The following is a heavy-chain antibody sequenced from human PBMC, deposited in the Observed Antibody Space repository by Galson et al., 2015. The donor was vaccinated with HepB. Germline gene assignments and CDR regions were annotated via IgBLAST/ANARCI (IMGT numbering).Heavy chain of an antibody. CDR2: IRSKAYGGTT. V-gene: IGHV3-49*04. CDR3: TRDLGYFDWRMSSRSGMDV. CDR1: GFTFGDYA. J-gene: IGHJ6*02. Sequence: SLRLSCAASGFTFGDYAMSWVRQAPGKGLEWVGFIRSKAYGGTTEYAASVKGRFTISRDDSKSIAYLQMNSLKTEDTAVYYCTRDLGYFDWRMSSRSGMDVWGQGTTVTVSS. D-gene: IGHD3-9*01.